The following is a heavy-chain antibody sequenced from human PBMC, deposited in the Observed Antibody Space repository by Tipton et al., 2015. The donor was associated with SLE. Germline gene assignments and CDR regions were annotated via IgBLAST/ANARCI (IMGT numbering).Heavy chain of an antibody. CDR3: ARGLGYCSSTSCYAYYYGMDV. V-gene: IGHV3-74*01. D-gene: IGHD2-2*01. CDR1: GFTFSSYW. Sequence: SLRLSCAASGFTFSSYWMHWVRQAPGKGLVWVSRINSDGSSTSYADSVKGRFTISRDNAKNTLYLQMNSLRAEDTAVYYCARGLGYCSSTSCYAYYYGMDVWGQGTTVTVSS. J-gene: IGHJ6*02. CDR2: INSDGSST.